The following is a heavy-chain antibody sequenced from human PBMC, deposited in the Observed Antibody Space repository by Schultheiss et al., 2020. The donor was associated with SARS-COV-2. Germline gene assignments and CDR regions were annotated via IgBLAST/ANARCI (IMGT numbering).Heavy chain of an antibody. J-gene: IGHJ4*02. CDR2: INPSGGST. V-gene: IGHV1-46*01. CDR3: ARGRPPVGATPGLFDY. D-gene: IGHD1-26*01. CDR1: GGTFSSYG. Sequence: ASVKVSCKASGGTFSSYGISWVRQAPGQGLEWMGIINPSGGSTSYAQKFQGRVTMTRDTSTSTVYMELSSLRSEDTAVYYCARGRPPVGATPGLFDYWGQGTLVTVSS.